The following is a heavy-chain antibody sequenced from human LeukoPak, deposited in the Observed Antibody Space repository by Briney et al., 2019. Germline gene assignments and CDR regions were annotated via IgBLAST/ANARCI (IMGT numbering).Heavy chain of an antibody. CDR3: ARESRYDFWSGYYTPGWNWFDP. CDR1: GGSISSGSYS. D-gene: IGHD3-3*01. V-gene: IGHV4-61*09. J-gene: IGHJ5*02. CDR2: IYTSGRN. Sequence: PSQTLSLTCTVSGGSISSGSYSWSWIRQPAGQGLEWIGHIYTSGRNNYNPSLKSRVTMSIDTSKNHFSLRLSSVTAADTAVYYCARESRYDFWSGYYTPGWNWFDPWGQGTLVTVSS.